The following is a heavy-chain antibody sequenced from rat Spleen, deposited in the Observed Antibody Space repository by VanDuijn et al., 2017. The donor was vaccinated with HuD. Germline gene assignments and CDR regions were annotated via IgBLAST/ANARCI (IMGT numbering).Heavy chain of an antibody. CDR2: ISYEGSST. Sequence: EVQLVESGGGLVQPGRSLKLSCAASGFTFSDYYMAWVRQAPKKGLEWVASISYEGSSTYYRDSVKGRFTVSRDNAKSTLYLQMDSLRSEDTATFYCVRQDTSGYSNWFTYWGQGTLVTVSS. CDR1: GFTFSDYY. CDR3: VRQDTSGYSNWFTY. V-gene: IGHV5-22*01. D-gene: IGHD4-3*01. J-gene: IGHJ3*01.